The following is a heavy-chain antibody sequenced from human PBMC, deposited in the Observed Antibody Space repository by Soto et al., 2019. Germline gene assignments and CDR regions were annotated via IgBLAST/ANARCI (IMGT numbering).Heavy chain of an antibody. CDR3: ARGGGLPDWAGDCPPDY. Sequence: SLTCTVSGASISGFYWSWIRQSAGKGLEWIVRIYATGTTDYNPYFKSRVMMSVDTYKKQFYLQLTSVIAADTAVYHCARGGGLPDWAGDCPPDYWGQGTLVTVSS. CDR1: GASISGFY. V-gene: IGHV4-4*07. J-gene: IGHJ4*02. CDR2: IYATGTT. D-gene: IGHD2-21*02.